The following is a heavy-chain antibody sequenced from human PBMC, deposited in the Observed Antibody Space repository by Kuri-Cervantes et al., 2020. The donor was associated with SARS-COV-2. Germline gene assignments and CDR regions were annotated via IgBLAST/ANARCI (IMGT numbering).Heavy chain of an antibody. Sequence: GSLRLACVVYGGAINTYNWWTWVRQPPGKGLQWIGEIFHDGSTKFNPSLSLRGRVTMSLDKSKNHFSLNLTSVTAADTAVYYCARESTYTFDIWGQGTLVTVSS. CDR3: ARESTYTFDI. CDR1: GGAINTYNW. V-gene: IGHV4-4*02. J-gene: IGHJ3*02. D-gene: IGHD2-2*02. CDR2: IFHDGST.